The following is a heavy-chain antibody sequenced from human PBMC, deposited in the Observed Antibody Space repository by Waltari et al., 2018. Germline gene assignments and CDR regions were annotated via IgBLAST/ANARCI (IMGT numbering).Heavy chain of an antibody. CDR2: IYYSGST. D-gene: IGHD6-13*01. Sequence: QVQLQESGPGLVKPSETLSLTCTVSGGSISSYYWSWIRQPPGKGLEWIGYIYYSGSTNYNPPLKRRVTRSVDTSTNQFSLKLSSVTAADTAVYYCARGGGSWDLDYWGQGTLVTVSS. J-gene: IGHJ4*02. CDR3: ARGGGSWDLDY. CDR1: GGSISSYY. V-gene: IGHV4-59*01.